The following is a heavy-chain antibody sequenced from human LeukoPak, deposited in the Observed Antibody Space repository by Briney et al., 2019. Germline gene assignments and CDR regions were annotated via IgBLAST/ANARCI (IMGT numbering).Heavy chain of an antibody. Sequence: ASVKVSCKASGYTFTGYYMHWVRQAPGQGLEWMGWINPNSGGTNYAQKFQGRVTMTRDTSISTAYMELSRLRSDDTAVYYCARGKYSSGWYAALDWFDPWGQGTLVTVSS. J-gene: IGHJ5*02. CDR2: INPNSGGT. D-gene: IGHD6-19*01. CDR3: ARGKYSSGWYAALDWFDP. CDR1: GYTFTGYY. V-gene: IGHV1-2*02.